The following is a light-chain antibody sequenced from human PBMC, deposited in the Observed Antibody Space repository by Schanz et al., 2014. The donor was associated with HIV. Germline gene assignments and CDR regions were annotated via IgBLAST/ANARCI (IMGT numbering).Light chain of an antibody. J-gene: IGLJ1*01. CDR2: DVT. V-gene: IGLV2-14*01. Sequence: QSALTQPASVSGSPGQSITISCTGTSSDVGGYNYVSWYQQHPGKAPKLMIYDVTNRPSGVSDRFSGSKSDNTASLTISGLQAEDEADYYCASYTNSATFVFGTGTKLTVL. CDR3: ASYTNSATFV. CDR1: SSDVGGYNY.